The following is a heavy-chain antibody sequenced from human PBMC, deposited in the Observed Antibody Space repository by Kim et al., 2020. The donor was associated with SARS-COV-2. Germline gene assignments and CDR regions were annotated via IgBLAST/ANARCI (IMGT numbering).Heavy chain of an antibody. CDR3: ARRTLRGMITPDY. Sequence: YNPCRKSRVTISVETSKNQFSLKLSSVTAADTAVYYCARRTLRGMITPDYWGQGTLVTVSS. D-gene: IGHD3-16*01. V-gene: IGHV4-39*01. J-gene: IGHJ4*02.